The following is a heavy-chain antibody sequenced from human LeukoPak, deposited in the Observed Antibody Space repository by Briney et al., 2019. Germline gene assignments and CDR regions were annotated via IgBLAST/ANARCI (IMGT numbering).Heavy chain of an antibody. Sequence: PSETLSLTCNVSGGSISSSSYYWGWIRQPPGKGLEWIGSIYYSGSTYYNPSLKSRVTISVDTSKNQFSLKLSSVTAADTAVYYCARDPRDGYAFDYWGQGTLVTVSS. CDR3: ARDPRDGYAFDY. V-gene: IGHV4-39*02. J-gene: IGHJ4*02. D-gene: IGHD5-24*01. CDR1: GGSISSSSYY. CDR2: IYYSGST.